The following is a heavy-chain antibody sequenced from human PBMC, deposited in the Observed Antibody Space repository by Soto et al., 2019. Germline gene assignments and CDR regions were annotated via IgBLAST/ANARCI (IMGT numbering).Heavy chain of an antibody. D-gene: IGHD1-26*01. V-gene: IGHV3-72*01. CDR2: TRNKANSYTA. Sequence: GGSLRLSCAASGFTFSDYYMDWVRQLPGKGLEWVGRTRNKANSYTAEYAPSVKGRFTISRHDSEDSMYLQMNSLKTEDTAVYYCARDTGGSYDFWGQGALVTVSS. CDR3: ARDTGGSYDF. J-gene: IGHJ4*02. CDR1: GFTFSDYY.